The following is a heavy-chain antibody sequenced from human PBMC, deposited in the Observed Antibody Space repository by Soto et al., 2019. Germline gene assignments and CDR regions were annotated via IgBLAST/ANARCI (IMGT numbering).Heavy chain of an antibody. Sequence: SVNVSCKASGGTFSSYAISWVRQAPGQGLEWMGGIIPMFGTANYSQKFQGRVTITAXXXXXXAXMXLSSLRSEDTAVYYCARDGIRRNYSWFAPWG. V-gene: IGHV1-69*06. J-gene: IGHJ5*02. CDR1: GGTFSSYA. CDR2: IIPMFGTA. CDR3: ARDGIRRNYSWFAP. D-gene: IGHD1-7*01.